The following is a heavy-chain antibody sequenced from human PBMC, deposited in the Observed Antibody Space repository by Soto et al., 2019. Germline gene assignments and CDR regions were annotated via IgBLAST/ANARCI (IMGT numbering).Heavy chain of an antibody. V-gene: IGHV1-18*01. CDR2: ISAYNGNT. CDR3: ATDLLDPRGDP. Sequence: ASVKASCKASGYTFTSYGISWARQAPGQGLEWMGWISAYNGNTNYAQKLQGRVTMTADTSTDTAYMELSSLRSEDTAVYYCATDLLDPRGDPWGQGTLVTVSS. CDR1: GYTFTSYG. J-gene: IGHJ5*02. D-gene: IGHD2-15*01.